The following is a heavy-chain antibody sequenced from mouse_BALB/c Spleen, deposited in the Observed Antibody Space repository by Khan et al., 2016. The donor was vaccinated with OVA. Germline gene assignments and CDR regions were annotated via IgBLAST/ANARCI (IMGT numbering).Heavy chain of an antibody. CDR1: GFNIKDYY. J-gene: IGHJ3*01. V-gene: IGHV14-1*02. Sequence: EVQLQESGAELVRPGASVKLSCKASGFNIKDYYMHWVKQRPEQGLVWIGRIDPENGNTTYDPKFQGKATITSDTSSNTAYLQLSSLTSEDTAVNYCTRECYSRWFTCWGQGTLGTVSA. D-gene: IGHD2-12*01. CDR3: TRECYSRWFTC. CDR2: IDPENGNT.